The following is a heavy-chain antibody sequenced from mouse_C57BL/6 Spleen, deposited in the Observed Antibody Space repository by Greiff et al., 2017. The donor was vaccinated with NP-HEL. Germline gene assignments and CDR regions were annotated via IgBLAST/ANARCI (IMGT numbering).Heavy chain of an antibody. CDR1: GFTFSSYA. V-gene: IGHV5-9-1*02. Sequence: EVHLVESGEGLVKPGGSLKLSCAASGFTFSSYAMSWVRQTPEKRLEWVAYISSGGDYIYYADTVKGRFTIARDNARNTLYLQMSSLKSEDPAMYYCTRVTGTADYSMDYWGQGTSVTVSS. J-gene: IGHJ4*01. D-gene: IGHD4-1*01. CDR3: TRVTGTADYSMDY. CDR2: ISSGGDYI.